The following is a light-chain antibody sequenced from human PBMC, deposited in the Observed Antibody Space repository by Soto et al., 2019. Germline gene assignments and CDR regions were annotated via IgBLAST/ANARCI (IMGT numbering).Light chain of an antibody. CDR1: QSVRSN. CDR3: QQYNNWPRT. J-gene: IGKJ1*01. V-gene: IGKV3-15*01. Sequence: EIVMTQSPATLSVSPGERATLSCRASQSVRSNLAWYQQKPGQAPRLLIYGASTRATGVPARFIGSGSGTEFTLTISSLQSEDFALYYCQQYNNWPRTFGQGTKVEIK. CDR2: GAS.